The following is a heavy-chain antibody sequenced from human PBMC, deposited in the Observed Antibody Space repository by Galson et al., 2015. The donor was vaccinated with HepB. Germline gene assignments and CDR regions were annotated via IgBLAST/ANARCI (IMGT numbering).Heavy chain of an antibody. J-gene: IGHJ2*01. CDR1: GFTFSDYY. CDR3: AREGPAIAATYSRVGWYFDL. CDR2: ISSSSSYT. Sequence: SLRLSCAASGFTFSDYYMSWIRQAPGKELEWVSYISSSSSYTNYADSVKGRFTISRDNAKNSLYLQMNSLRAEDTAVYYCAREGPAIAATYSRVGWYFDLWGRGTLVTVSS. V-gene: IGHV3-11*06. D-gene: IGHD2-15*01.